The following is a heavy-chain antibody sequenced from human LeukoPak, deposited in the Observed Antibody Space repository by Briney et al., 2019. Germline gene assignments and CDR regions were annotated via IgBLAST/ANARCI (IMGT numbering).Heavy chain of an antibody. CDR1: GYILTELS. Sequence: ASVKVSYEVSGYILTELSMHWVRQAPGKRLEWMGGFDPEDGETIYAQKFQGRITMTEDTSTDTAYMELSSLRSEDTAVYYCATHSSGYYYVNPLWQHWGQGTLVTVSS. V-gene: IGHV1-24*01. J-gene: IGHJ1*01. CDR3: ATHSSGYYYVNPLWQH. D-gene: IGHD3-22*01. CDR2: FDPEDGET.